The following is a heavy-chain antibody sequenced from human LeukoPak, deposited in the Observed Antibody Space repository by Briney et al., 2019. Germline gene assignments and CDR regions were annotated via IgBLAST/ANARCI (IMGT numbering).Heavy chain of an antibody. CDR3: ARQAIWFGDYYFDY. V-gene: IGHV4-61*08. CDR1: GGSVSSGAYY. D-gene: IGHD3-10*01. CDR2: IYYSGST. J-gene: IGHJ4*02. Sequence: PSETLSLTCTVSGGSVSSGAYYWSWIRQPPGKGLEWIGYIYYSGSTNYNPSLKSRVTISVDTSKNQFSLKLSSVTAADTAVYYCARQAIWFGDYYFDYWGQGTLVTVSS.